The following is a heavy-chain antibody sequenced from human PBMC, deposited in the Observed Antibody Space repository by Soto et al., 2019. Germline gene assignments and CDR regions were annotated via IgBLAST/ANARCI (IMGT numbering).Heavy chain of an antibody. Sequence: QVQLVESGGGVVQPGRSLRLSCAASGFTFSSYAMHWVRQAPGKGLEWVAVISYDGSNKYYADSVKGRFTISRDNSKNTLYLQMNGQRAEDTAVYYCAREQRYSSGWRFKYYFDYWGQGTLVTVSS. J-gene: IGHJ4*02. CDR3: AREQRYSSGWRFKYYFDY. CDR2: ISYDGSNK. CDR1: GFTFSSYA. V-gene: IGHV3-30-3*01. D-gene: IGHD6-19*01.